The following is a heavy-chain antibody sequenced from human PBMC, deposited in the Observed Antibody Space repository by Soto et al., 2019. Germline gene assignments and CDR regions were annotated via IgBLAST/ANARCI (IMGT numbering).Heavy chain of an antibody. J-gene: IGHJ6*02. Sequence: SVKVSCKASGGTFSSYAISWVRQAPGQGLEWMGGIIPIFGTANYAQKFQGRVTITADESTSTAYMELSSLRSEDTAVYYCARDLYCISTSCYPYGMDVWGQGTTVTVSS. D-gene: IGHD2-2*01. CDR1: GGTFSSYA. V-gene: IGHV1-69*13. CDR3: ARDLYCISTSCYPYGMDV. CDR2: IIPIFGTA.